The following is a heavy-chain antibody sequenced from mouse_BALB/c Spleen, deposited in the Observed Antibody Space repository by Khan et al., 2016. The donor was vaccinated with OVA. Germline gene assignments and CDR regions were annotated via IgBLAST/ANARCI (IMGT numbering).Heavy chain of an antibody. V-gene: IGHV2-6-1*01. CDR1: GFSLTNYG. CDR3: ARQPYYHYYIMDY. Sequence: VQRVESGPGLVAPSQSLSITCSISGFSLTNYGVHWVRQPPGKGLEWLVVLWSDGSTTYNSALKSRLSISKDNSKSQVFLKMNSLQTDDTAMYYCARQPYYHYYIMDYWGQGTSVTVSS. J-gene: IGHJ4*01. D-gene: IGHD2-10*01. CDR2: LWSDGST.